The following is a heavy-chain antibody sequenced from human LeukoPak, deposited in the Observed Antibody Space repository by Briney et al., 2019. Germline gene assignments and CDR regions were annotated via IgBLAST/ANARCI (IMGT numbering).Heavy chain of an antibody. CDR1: RLSVTTDY. D-gene: IGHD1-14*01. CDR2: ISGGGDST. J-gene: IGHJ3*02. V-gene: IGHV3-23*01. CDR3: AKGPTSARAFDI. Sequence: VGSLRLSCAVSRLSVTTDYINWIRPAPGKGLESVSAISGGGDSTYYADSVKGRFTISRDNSKNTLYLQMNSLRAEDTAVYYCAKGPTSARAFDIWGQGTMVTVSS.